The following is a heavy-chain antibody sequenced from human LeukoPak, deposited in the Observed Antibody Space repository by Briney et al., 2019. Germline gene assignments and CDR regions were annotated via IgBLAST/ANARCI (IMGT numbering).Heavy chain of an antibody. CDR3: ARDLTTVTTGNWFDP. CDR1: GFTFSSYA. CDR2: ISYDGSNK. D-gene: IGHD4-17*01. V-gene: IGHV3-30*04. J-gene: IGHJ5*02. Sequence: PGGSLRLSCAASGFTFSSYAMHWVRQAPGKGLEWVAVISYDGSNKYYADPVKGRFTISRDNSKNTLYLQMNSLRAEDTAVYYCARDLTTVTTGNWFDPWGQGTLVTDSS.